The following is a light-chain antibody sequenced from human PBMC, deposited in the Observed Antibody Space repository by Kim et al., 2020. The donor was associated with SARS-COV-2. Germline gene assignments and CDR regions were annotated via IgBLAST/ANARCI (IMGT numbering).Light chain of an antibody. Sequence: DIVMTQSPDSLAVSLGERATINCKCSQSILYSSNNKNYLARCQQKPRHPPKLLFYWASTRESGVPDRFSGSGSESDFTLTISSLQTENVAVYYCQQFYKTPFNFGPGTRVDIK. J-gene: IGKJ3*01. CDR2: WAS. CDR1: QSILYSSNNKNY. V-gene: IGKV4-1*01. CDR3: QQFYKTPFN.